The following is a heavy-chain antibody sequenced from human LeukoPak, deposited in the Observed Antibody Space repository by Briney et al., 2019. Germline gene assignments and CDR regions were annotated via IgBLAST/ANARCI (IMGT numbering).Heavy chain of an antibody. J-gene: IGHJ4*02. CDR2: IYPHSDTT. D-gene: IGHD3-16*01. Sequence: ASVKVSCETSGYTFTSYYVHWVRQAPGQELEYMGVIYPHSDTTSYAQKFQGRVTMTRDTSTSTVYMELSSLRSEDTAVFFCAREAPRTLYFDYWGQGTLVTVSS. CDR3: AREAPRTLYFDY. CDR1: GYTFTSYY. V-gene: IGHV1-46*01.